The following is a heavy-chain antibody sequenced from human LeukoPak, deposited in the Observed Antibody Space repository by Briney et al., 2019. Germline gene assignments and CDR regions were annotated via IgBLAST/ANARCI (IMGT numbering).Heavy chain of an antibody. V-gene: IGHV1-2*02. Sequence: ASVKVSCKASGYTFTGYYMHWVRQAPGQGLEWMGWINPNSGGTNYAQKFQGRVTMTRDTSISTAYMELSRLRSGDTAVYYCARETMPSGSYVYWGQGTLVTVSS. CDR3: ARETMPSGSYVY. D-gene: IGHD1-26*01. CDR1: GYTFTGYY. J-gene: IGHJ4*02. CDR2: INPNSGGT.